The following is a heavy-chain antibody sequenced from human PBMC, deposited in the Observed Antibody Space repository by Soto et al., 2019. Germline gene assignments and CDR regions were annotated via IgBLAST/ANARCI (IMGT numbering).Heavy chain of an antibody. CDR3: SRQTVTPAYYYYGMDV. Sequence: QVQLQESGPGLVKPSQTLSLTCTVSGGSISSGDYHWSWSRQPPGKGLERVGYIYYSGSTYYNPSLNIRVTMSVDPSKNQFSLMLSAVTAADTAVYYCSRQTVTPAYYYYGMDVWGQGTTVTVSS. CDR2: IYYSGST. V-gene: IGHV4-30-4*01. J-gene: IGHJ6*02. CDR1: GGSISSGDYH. D-gene: IGHD4-17*01.